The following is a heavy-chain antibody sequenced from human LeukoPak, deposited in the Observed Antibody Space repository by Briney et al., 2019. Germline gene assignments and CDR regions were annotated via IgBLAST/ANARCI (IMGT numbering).Heavy chain of an antibody. CDR3: ASSIVYCSSTSCYFN. CDR2: INPNSGGT. D-gene: IGHD2-2*01. Sequence: ASVQVSCQASGYTFTCYLMHWVRQATGQGLAWMGWINPNSGGTNYAQKFQGRVTMTRDTSISTAYMELSRLRSDDTAVYYCASSIVYCSSTSCYFNWGQGTLVTVSS. J-gene: IGHJ4*02. CDR1: GYTFTCYL. V-gene: IGHV1-2*02.